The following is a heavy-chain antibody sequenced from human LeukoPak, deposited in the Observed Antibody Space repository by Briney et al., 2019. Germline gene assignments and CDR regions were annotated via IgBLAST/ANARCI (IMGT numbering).Heavy chain of an antibody. CDR2: ISGSGGST. D-gene: IGHD6-13*01. J-gene: IGHJ4*02. Sequence: EGSLRLSCAASGFTFSSYAMSWVRQAPGKGLEWVSAISGSGGSTYYADSVKGRFTISRDNSKNTLYLQMNSLRAEDTAVYYCAKDSDGSSWTPDYWGQGTLVTVSS. V-gene: IGHV3-23*01. CDR1: GFTFSSYA. CDR3: AKDSDGSSWTPDY.